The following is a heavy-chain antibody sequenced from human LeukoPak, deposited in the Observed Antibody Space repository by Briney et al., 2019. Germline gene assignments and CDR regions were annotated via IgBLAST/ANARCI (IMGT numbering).Heavy chain of an antibody. V-gene: IGHV3-7*01. D-gene: IGHD3-10*01. CDR3: ARVTSGSSYRPFDY. Sequence: GGSLRLSCAASGFTFSSYWMSWVRQAPGNGPEWVANIKEDESEKNYVDSVKGRFTISRDSAKNSLYLQMNSLRAEDTAVYYCARVTSGSSYRPFDYWGQGTRVTVSS. CDR2: IKEDESEK. J-gene: IGHJ4*02. CDR1: GFTFSSYW.